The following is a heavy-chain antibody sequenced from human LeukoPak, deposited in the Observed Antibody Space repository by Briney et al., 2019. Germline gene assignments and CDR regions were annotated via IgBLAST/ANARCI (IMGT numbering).Heavy chain of an antibody. CDR1: GFTFSSYG. CDR2: ISGSGGST. CDR3: AKALGAYYDSSGYSH. J-gene: IGHJ4*02. V-gene: IGHV3-23*01. D-gene: IGHD3-22*01. Sequence: GGSLRLSCAASGFTFSSYGMSWVRQAPGKGLEWVSAISGSGGSTYYADSVKGRFTISRDNSKNTLYLQMNSLRAEDTAVYYCAKALGAYYDSSGYSHWGQGTLVTVSS.